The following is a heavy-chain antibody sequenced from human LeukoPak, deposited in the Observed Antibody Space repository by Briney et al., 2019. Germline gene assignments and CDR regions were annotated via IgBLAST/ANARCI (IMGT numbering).Heavy chain of an antibody. CDR3: AKYATGYAPNFDY. CDR1: GFTFETYA. J-gene: IGHJ4*01. CDR2: IGPSGAVT. V-gene: IGHV3-23*01. Sequence: GGSLRLSCAGSGFTFETYAMTWVRQAPGKGLERVSVIGPSGAVTHYAESVKGRFTISRDNSKNTLYLQMNSLRVEDTAIYFCAKYATGYAPNFDYWGQGTLVTVSS. D-gene: IGHD5-12*01.